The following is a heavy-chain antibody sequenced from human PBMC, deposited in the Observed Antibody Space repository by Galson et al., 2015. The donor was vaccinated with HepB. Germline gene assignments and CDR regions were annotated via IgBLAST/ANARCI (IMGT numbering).Heavy chain of an antibody. D-gene: IGHD3-22*01. V-gene: IGHV3-53*01. CDR3: ARGLASSGYYGDY. Sequence: SLRLSCAVSGSSVSSNYMTWVRQAPGKGLECVAHIYSGGNTYYADSVKGRFTVSRDNSKNTLYLQMNSLRAEDAAVYYCARGLASSGYYGDYWGQGTLVTVSS. CDR2: IYSGGNT. CDR1: GSSVSSNY. J-gene: IGHJ4*02.